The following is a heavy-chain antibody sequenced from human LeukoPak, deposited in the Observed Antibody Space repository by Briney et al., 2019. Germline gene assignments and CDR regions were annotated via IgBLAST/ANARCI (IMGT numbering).Heavy chain of an antibody. D-gene: IGHD3-10*01. V-gene: IGHV4-59*10. CDR3: GTVAAALLWFEELSASCAFDP. Sequence: SETLSLTCAVSGDSFRGYYWSWIRQPPGKGLEWIGRMYTGGSTNYNPSLKSRVTISVDTSKNQFSLKLSSVTAADTAVDYCGTVAAALLWFEELSASCAFDPWGQGTLVTVSS. CDR1: GDSFRGYY. CDR2: MYTGGST. J-gene: IGHJ5*02.